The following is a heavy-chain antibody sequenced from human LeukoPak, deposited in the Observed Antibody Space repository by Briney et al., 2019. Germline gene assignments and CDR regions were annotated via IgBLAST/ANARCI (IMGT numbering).Heavy chain of an antibody. V-gene: IGHV4-59*13. CDR2: IYYRGST. D-gene: IGHD3-22*01. J-gene: IGHJ4*02. CDR1: GGSISSDY. Sequence: PSETLSLTRTVSGGSISSDYWSWIRQPPGKGLEWIGYIYYRGSTNYNPSLKSRVTISVDTSKNQFSLKLSSVTAADTAVYYCARLSGYSSGHYYSGYWGQGTLVTVSS. CDR3: ARLSGYSSGHYYSGY.